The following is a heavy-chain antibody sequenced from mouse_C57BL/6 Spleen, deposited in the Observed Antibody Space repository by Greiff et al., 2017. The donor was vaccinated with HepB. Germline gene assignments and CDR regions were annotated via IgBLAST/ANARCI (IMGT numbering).Heavy chain of an antibody. D-gene: IGHD4-1*01. Sequence: VQLQQSGPELVKPGASVKISCKASGYTFTDYYMNWVKQSHGKSLEWIGDINPNNGGTSYNQKFKGKATLTVDKSSSTAYKELRSLTSEDSAVYYCARENWFDYWGQGTTLTVSS. V-gene: IGHV1-26*01. CDR3: ARENWFDY. CDR1: GYTFTDYY. J-gene: IGHJ2*01. CDR2: INPNNGGT.